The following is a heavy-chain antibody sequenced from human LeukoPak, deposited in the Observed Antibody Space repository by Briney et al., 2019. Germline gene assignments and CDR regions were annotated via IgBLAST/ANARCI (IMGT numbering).Heavy chain of an antibody. CDR2: IKEDGSER. J-gene: IGHJ4*02. D-gene: IGHD6-13*01. CDR1: AFIFSGHW. Sequence: GGSLRLSCEGSAFIFSGHWMNWVRQTPGKGLEWVASIKEDGSERQYVDSVKGRFSISRDNTKGSLFLQLNSLRAEDTALYYCAKDKYSSSWYYFDYWGQGTLVTVSS. V-gene: IGHV3-7*03. CDR3: AKDKYSSSWYYFDY.